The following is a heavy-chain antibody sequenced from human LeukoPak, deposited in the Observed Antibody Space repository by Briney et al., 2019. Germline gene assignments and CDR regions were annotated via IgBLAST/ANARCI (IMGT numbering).Heavy chain of an antibody. J-gene: IGHJ4*02. D-gene: IGHD6-19*01. Sequence: GGSLRLSCAASGFTFSSYWMHWVRQAPGKGLVWVSRINSDGSSTSYADSVKGRFTISRDNAKNTLYLQMNSLRAEDTVVYYCARARIAVAGRFAVAYYFDYWGQGTLVTVSS. CDR3: ARARIAVAGRFAVAYYFDY. V-gene: IGHV3-74*01. CDR1: GFTFSSYW. CDR2: INSDGSST.